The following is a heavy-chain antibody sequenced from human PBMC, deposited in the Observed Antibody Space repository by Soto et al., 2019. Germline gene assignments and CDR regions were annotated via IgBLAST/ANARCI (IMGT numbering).Heavy chain of an antibody. J-gene: IGHJ5*02. CDR2: ISAYNSNT. D-gene: IGHD2-15*01. Sequence: GASVKVSCKASGYTFTSYVISWVRQAPGQGLEGMGWISAYNSNTNYAQKLQGRVTMTTDTSTSTAYMELRSLRSDDTAVYYCARVRYVSGGHDPWGQGSLVTVSS. CDR1: GYTFTSYV. CDR3: ARVRYVSGGHDP. V-gene: IGHV1-18*01.